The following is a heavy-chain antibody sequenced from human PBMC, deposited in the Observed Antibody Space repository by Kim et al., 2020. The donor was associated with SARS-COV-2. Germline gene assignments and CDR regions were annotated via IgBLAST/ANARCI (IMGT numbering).Heavy chain of an antibody. V-gene: IGHV1-69*13. CDR2: IIPIFGTA. CDR1: GGTFSSYA. CDR3: ARGARVLRYFDWLSPIDP. Sequence: SVKVSCKASGGTFSSYAISWVRQAPGQGLEWMGGIIPIFGTANYAQKFQGRVTITADESTSTAYMELSSLRSEDTAVYYCARGARVLRYFDWLSPIDPWGQGTLVTFSS. J-gene: IGHJ5*02. D-gene: IGHD3-9*01.